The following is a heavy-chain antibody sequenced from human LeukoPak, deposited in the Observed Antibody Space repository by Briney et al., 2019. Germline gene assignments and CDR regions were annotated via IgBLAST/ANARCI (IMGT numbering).Heavy chain of an antibody. V-gene: IGHV3-64*01. CDR1: GFTFSSYA. D-gene: IGHD3-3*01. J-gene: IGHJ6*03. CDR3: ARVYDFWSGYPNSGYMDV. CDR2: ISSNGGST. Sequence: GGSLRLSCADSGFTFSSYAMHWVRQAPGKGLEYVSAISSNGGSTYYANSVKGRFTISRDNPKNTLYLQMGSLRAEDMAVYYCARVYDFWSGYPNSGYMDVWGKGTTLTVSS.